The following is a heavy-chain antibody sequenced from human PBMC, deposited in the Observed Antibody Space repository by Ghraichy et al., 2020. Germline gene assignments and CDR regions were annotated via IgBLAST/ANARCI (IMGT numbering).Heavy chain of an antibody. V-gene: IGHV3-21*01. CDR2: ISGSSSYI. J-gene: IGHJ4*02. CDR1: GFTFSSYN. CDR3: ARDRGGSSSSSNY. Sequence: LSLTCAASGFTFSSYNMNWVRQAPGKGLEWVSFISGSSSYIHYADSVKGRFTISRDNAKNSLYLQMNSLRAEDTAVYYCARDRGGSSSSSNYWGQGTLVTVSS. D-gene: IGHD6-13*01.